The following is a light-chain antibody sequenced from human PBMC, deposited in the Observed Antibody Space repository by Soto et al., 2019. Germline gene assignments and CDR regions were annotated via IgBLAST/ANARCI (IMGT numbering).Light chain of an antibody. V-gene: IGLV2-8*01. CDR1: SSDVGGYNY. CDR2: EVS. Sequence: QSALTQPPSASGSPGQSVTISCTGTSSDVGGYNYVSWYQQHPGKAPKLMIYEVSKRPSGIPDRFSGSKSGTSATLGITGLQTGDEADYYCGTWDSSLSIFVFGTGTKVTVL. J-gene: IGLJ1*01. CDR3: GTWDSSLSIFV.